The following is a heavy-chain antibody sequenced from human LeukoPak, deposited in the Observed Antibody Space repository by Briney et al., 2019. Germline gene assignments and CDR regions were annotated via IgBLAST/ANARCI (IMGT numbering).Heavy chain of an antibody. V-gene: IGHV4-59*01. CDR2: IYYSGST. CDR3: ARDASDFFDY. CDR1: GGSISSYY. J-gene: IGHJ4*02. Sequence: TSETLSLTCTVSGGSISSYYWSWIRQPPGKGLEWIGYIYYSGSTNYNPSLKSRVTISVDTSKNQFSLKLSSVTAADTAVYYCARDASDFFDYWGQGTLVTVSS.